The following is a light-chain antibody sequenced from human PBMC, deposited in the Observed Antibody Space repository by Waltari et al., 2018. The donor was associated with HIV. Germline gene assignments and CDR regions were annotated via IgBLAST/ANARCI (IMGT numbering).Light chain of an antibody. Sequence: QSALTQPASVSGSPGQSITISCTGTSSDIGNYNLVSWYQQHPGKAPKLIIYEGIKRPSGVSNRIPGSNSANTASLTISGLQAEDEADYYCCSYGGSSNWLFGGGTKLTVL. CDR1: SSDIGNYNL. CDR2: EGI. CDR3: CSYGGSSNWL. J-gene: IGLJ2*01. V-gene: IGLV2-23*01.